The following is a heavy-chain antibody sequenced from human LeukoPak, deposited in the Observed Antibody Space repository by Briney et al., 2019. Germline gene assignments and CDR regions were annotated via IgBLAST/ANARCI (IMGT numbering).Heavy chain of an antibody. D-gene: IGHD6-19*01. CDR3: ARDQTTPYSSGWLDY. CDR2: IYYSGRT. Sequence: SETLSLTCTVSGGSISSYHWSWIRQPPGKGLEWVGYIYYSGRTNYNPSLESRVTISIDTSKQHFSLKLSSVTAADTALYYCARDQTTPYSSGWLDYWGQGTLVTVSS. V-gene: IGHV4-59*01. CDR1: GGSISSYH. J-gene: IGHJ4*02.